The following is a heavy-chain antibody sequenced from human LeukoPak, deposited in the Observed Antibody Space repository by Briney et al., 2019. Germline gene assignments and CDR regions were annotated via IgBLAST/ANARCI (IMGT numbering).Heavy chain of an antibody. CDR2: IYYSGST. CDR3: ARDSDSSGYWISYAFDI. J-gene: IGHJ3*02. D-gene: IGHD3-22*01. CDR1: GGSISSGDYY. V-gene: IGHV4-30-4*01. Sequence: SETLSLTCTVSGGSISSGDYYWSWIRQPPGKGLEWIGYIYYSGSTYYNPSLKSRVTISVDTSKNQFSLKLSSVTAAETAVYYCARDSDSSGYWISYAFDIWGQGTMVTVSS.